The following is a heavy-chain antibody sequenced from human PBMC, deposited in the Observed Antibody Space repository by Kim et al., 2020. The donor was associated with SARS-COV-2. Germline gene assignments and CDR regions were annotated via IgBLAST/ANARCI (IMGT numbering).Heavy chain of an antibody. V-gene: IGHV4-59*13. J-gene: IGHJ5*02. D-gene: IGHD2-2*02. Sequence: SETLSLTCTVSGGSISSYYWSWIRQPPGKGLEWIGYIYYSGSTNYNPSLKSRVTISVDTSKNQFSLKLSSVTAADTAVYYCARVQDAIVVVPAAIGRPDEYNWFDPWGQGTLVTVSS. CDR1: GGSISSYY. CDR2: IYYSGST. CDR3: ARVQDAIVVVPAAIGRPDEYNWFDP.